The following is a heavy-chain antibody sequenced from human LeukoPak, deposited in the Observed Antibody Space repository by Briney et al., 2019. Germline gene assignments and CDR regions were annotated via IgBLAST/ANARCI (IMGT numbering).Heavy chain of an antibody. V-gene: IGHV3-23*01. CDR2: ISNNGRAT. CDR1: GFTFSSYS. CDR3: AHQVPPNDEYFDH. Sequence: GGSLRLSCVASGFTFSSYSMHCVRQAPGEGLEWLSGISNNGRATDYADSIKGRFTISRDNSKNTVFLQMNSLRAEDTAEYFCAHQVPPNDEYFDHWGQGTLVTVSS. J-gene: IGHJ1*01.